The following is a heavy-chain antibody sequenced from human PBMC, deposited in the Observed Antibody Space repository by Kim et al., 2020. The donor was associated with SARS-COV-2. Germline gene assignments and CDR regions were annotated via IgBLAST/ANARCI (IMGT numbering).Heavy chain of an antibody. CDR1: GFTFGDYA. CDR2: IRSKAYGGTT. V-gene: IGHV3-49*04. CDR3: IRTRGDMDV. Sequence: GGSLRLSCTASGFTFGDYAMSWVRQAPGKGLEWVGFIRSKAYGGTTEYAASVKGRFTISRDDSKSIAYLQMNSLKTEDTAVYYCIRTRGDMDVWGKGTTVTVSS. J-gene: IGHJ6*03. D-gene: IGHD3-10*01.